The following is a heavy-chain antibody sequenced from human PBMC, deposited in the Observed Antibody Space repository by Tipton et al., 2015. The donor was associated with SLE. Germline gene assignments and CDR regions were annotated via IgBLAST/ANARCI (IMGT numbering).Heavy chain of an antibody. D-gene: IGHD3-3*01. CDR3: ARDSYYDFWSGFSDY. CDR2: IKQDGSER. J-gene: IGHJ4*02. V-gene: IGHV3-7*01. CDR1: GFTFSNYW. Sequence: SLRLSCAASGFTFSNYWMNWVRQAPGKGLEWVANIKQDGSERYYADSVEGRFAISRDNAKNTLYLQMNSLRAEDTAVYYCARDSYYDFWSGFSDYWGQGTLVTVSS.